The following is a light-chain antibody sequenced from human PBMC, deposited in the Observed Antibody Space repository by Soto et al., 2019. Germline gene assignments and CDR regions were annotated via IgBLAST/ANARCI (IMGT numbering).Light chain of an antibody. V-gene: IGKV1-6*01. CDR3: QQYNNWPPYT. J-gene: IGKJ5*01. CDR1: QGIRND. Sequence: AIQMTQSPSSLSASVGDRVTITCRASQGIRNDLGWYQQKPGKAPKLLIYAASSLQSGVPSRFSGSGSGTEFTLTISGLQSEDFAVYYCQQYNNWPPYTFGQGTRVEIK. CDR2: AAS.